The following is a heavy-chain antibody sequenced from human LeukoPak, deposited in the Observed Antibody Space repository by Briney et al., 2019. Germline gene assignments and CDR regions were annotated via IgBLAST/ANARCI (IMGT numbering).Heavy chain of an antibody. CDR1: GFAFSSHG. CDR2: ISPSGDIL. Sequence: GGSLRLSCAASGFAFSSHGMNWVRQAPGKGLEWVSGISPSGDILYYVDSVKGQFTISRDNSKNTVYLQMNSLRAEDTAVYYCARGKRFVLYNWFDPWGQGTLVTVSS. CDR3: ARGKRFVLYNWFDP. J-gene: IGHJ5*02. D-gene: IGHD3-10*01. V-gene: IGHV3-23*01.